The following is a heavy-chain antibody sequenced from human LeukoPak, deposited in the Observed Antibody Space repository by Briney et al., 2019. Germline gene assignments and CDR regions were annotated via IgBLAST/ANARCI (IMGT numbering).Heavy chain of an antibody. V-gene: IGHV1-69*05. J-gene: IGHJ5*02. CDR1: GGTFSSYA. CDR3: ASGGYCGGDCYRGGWFDP. D-gene: IGHD2-21*02. Sequence: ASVKVSCKASGGTFSSYAISWAPQAPGQGLEWMGRIIPIFGTANYAQKFQGRVTITTDESTSTAYMELSSLRSEDTAVYYCASGGYCGGDCYRGGWFDPWGQGTLVTVSS. CDR2: IIPIFGTA.